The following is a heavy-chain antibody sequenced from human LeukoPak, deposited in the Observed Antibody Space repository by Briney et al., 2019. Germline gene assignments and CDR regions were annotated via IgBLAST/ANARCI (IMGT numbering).Heavy chain of an antibody. CDR1: GGSISNYY. Sequence: KPSETLSLTCTVSGGSISNYYWSWIRQPPGKGLEWIGYIYYSGSTDYNPSLKSRVTISVDTSKNQFSLKLSSVTAADTAVYYCARDQVSYYGSGSNGMDVWGQGTTVTVSS. V-gene: IGHV4-59*01. CDR3: ARDQVSYYGSGSNGMDV. J-gene: IGHJ6*02. D-gene: IGHD3-10*01. CDR2: IYYSGST.